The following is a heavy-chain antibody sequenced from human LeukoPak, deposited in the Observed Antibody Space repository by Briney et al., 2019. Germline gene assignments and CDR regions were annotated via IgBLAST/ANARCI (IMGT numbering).Heavy chain of an antibody. Sequence: PSEALSLTCTVSGGSISSYYWSWIRQPPGKGLEWIGYIYYSGSTNYNPSLKSRVTISVDTSKNQFSLKLSSVTAADTPVYYCARVDPDSSSTLEVFDYWGQGTLVTVSS. CDR1: GGSISSYY. CDR3: ARVDPDSSSTLEVFDY. CDR2: IYYSGST. D-gene: IGHD6-6*01. J-gene: IGHJ4*02. V-gene: IGHV4-59*01.